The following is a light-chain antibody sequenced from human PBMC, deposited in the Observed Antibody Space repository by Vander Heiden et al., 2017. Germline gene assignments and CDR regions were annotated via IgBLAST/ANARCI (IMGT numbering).Light chain of an antibody. V-gene: IGLV3-25*03. CDR2: KDS. CDR3: QTSDNSGTYV. Sequence: VRKPRSVSEHQRQTARITCSADAWPKQYAYWYQQKPGQEPVLVIYKDSERTSGIPERFSCSRSGRTDTLTISDGRADVGADYHSQTSDNSGTYVFGAGTKVTVL. J-gene: IGLJ3*02. CDR1: AWPKQY.